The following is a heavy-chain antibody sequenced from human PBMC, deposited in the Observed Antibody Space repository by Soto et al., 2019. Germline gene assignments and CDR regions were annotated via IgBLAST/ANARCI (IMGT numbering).Heavy chain of an antibody. Sequence: QLVQSGAEVKKPGASVKVSCQAFGYTFSGYYIHWVRRAPGQGLEWMGRINPNSGVTDYAQKFHGRVTITRDTSIITAYMELSSLISDDTAVYYCARDPSSIYCTGDNCYYAIDVWGQGTTVTVSS. V-gene: IGHV1-2*06. CDR2: INPNSGVT. CDR3: ARDPSSIYCTGDNCYYAIDV. D-gene: IGHD2-8*02. CDR1: GYTFSGYY. J-gene: IGHJ6*02.